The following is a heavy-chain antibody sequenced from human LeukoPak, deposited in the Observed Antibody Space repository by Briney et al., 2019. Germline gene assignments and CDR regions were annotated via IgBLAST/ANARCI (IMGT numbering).Heavy chain of an antibody. V-gene: IGHV1-18*01. Sequence: ASVKVSCKASGYTFTSYGISWVRQAPGQGLEWMGWISAYNGNTNYAQKLQGRVTMATDTSTSTAYMELRSLRSDDTAVYYCARGRTTVTTYYFDYWGQGTLVTVSS. D-gene: IGHD4-17*01. CDR3: ARGRTTVTTYYFDY. CDR2: ISAYNGNT. CDR1: GYTFTSYG. J-gene: IGHJ4*02.